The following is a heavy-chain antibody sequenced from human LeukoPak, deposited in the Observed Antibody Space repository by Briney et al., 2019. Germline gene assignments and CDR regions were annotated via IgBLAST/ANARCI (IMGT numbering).Heavy chain of an antibody. CDR2: ISSSGSTT. CDR3: ARAGGATNVDAFDI. D-gene: IGHD1-26*01. Sequence: PGGSLRLSCAASGFTFSSYEMNWVRQAPGKGLEWVSYISSSGSTTYYADSVKGRFTISRDNAKNSLYLQMNSLRAEDTAVYYCARAGGATNVDAFDIWGQGTMVTVSS. J-gene: IGHJ3*02. CDR1: GFTFSSYE. V-gene: IGHV3-48*03.